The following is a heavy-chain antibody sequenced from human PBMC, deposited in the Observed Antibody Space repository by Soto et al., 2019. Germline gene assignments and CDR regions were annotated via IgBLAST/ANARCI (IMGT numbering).Heavy chain of an antibody. D-gene: IGHD2-21*02. J-gene: IGHJ4*02. Sequence: QVPLVQSGAEVTKPGASVKVSCKASGYNFTSYYMHWVRQAPGQGLEWMGIINPSGGSTSYAQKFRGRVTMTRYTPTSTVYMELSSLRSEDTAVYYCARGPLPSAYFGGDCYSPVDYWGQGTLGTVSS. CDR2: INPSGGST. V-gene: IGHV1-46*01. CDR3: ARGPLPSAYFGGDCYSPVDY. CDR1: GYNFTSYY.